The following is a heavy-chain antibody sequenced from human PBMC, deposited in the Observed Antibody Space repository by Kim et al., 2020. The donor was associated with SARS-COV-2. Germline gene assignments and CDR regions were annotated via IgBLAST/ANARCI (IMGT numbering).Heavy chain of an antibody. J-gene: IGHJ6*02. CDR3: ARAMVRGVIITGGMDV. V-gene: IGHV3-53*01. D-gene: IGHD3-10*01. Sequence: SVKGRFTISRDNPKNTLYLQMNSLRAGDTAVYYCARAMVRGVIITGGMDVWGQGTTVTVSS.